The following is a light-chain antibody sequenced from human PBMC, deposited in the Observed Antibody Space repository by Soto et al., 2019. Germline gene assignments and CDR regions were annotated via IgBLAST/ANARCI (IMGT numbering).Light chain of an antibody. CDR1: QTISSW. CDR3: QHYDGSPLT. Sequence: DIQMTQSPSTLSGSVGDRVTITCRASQTISSWLAWYQQKPGKAPKLLIYKASTLKSGVPSRFSGSGSGTEFTLTISSLQPDDFATYYCQHYDGSPLTFGPGTKVDIK. CDR2: KAS. J-gene: IGKJ3*01. V-gene: IGKV1-5*03.